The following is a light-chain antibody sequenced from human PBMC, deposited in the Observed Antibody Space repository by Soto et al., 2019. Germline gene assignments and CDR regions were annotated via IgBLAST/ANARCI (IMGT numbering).Light chain of an antibody. CDR2: GAS. J-gene: IGKJ4*01. V-gene: IGKV3-15*01. Sequence: EIVLPQSPATLSSSPGERATLSCRASQSVTDSFLAWYQQKPGQPPRLLIYGASSRATGVPARFSVSGSGTEFTLTISSLESEDFAVYYCQQYNHWPPLTFGGGTKVDI. CDR3: QQYNHWPPLT. CDR1: QSVTDSF.